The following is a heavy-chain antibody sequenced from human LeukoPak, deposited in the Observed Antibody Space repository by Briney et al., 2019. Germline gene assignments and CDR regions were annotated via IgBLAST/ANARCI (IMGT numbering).Heavy chain of an antibody. J-gene: IGHJ6*02. D-gene: IGHD3-22*01. CDR1: GFTFRSSG. V-gene: IGHV3-30*18. Sequence: GGSLRLSCAASGFTFRSSGMHWVRQGPGKGLEWLAIISYDRNYKNYADSVKGRFTISTDNSENTLHLQMNSLRPEDTAMYYCAKRGERGSGSVYGTDVWGQGTTVTVSS. CDR3: AKRGERGSGSVYGTDV. CDR2: ISYDRNYK.